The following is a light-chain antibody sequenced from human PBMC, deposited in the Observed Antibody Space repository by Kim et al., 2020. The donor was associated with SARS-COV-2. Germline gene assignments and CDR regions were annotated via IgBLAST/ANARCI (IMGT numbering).Light chain of an antibody. CDR2: DVS. Sequence: QSITISCTGTSSDVGGYKYVSWYQQRPGQAPKLIIYDVSSRPSGVSNRFSGSKSGNTASLIISGLQVEDAADYSCTSYPPHNTPFVFGTGTKVTVL. J-gene: IGLJ1*01. CDR3: TSYPPHNTPFV. CDR1: SSDVGGYKY. V-gene: IGLV2-14*03.